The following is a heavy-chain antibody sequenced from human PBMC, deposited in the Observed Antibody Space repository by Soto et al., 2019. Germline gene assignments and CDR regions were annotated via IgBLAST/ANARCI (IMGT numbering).Heavy chain of an antibody. CDR2: IYPGDSDT. CDR3: ARGDYDILTGYYKSYYGMDV. V-gene: IGHV5-51*01. J-gene: IGHJ6*02. Sequence: GESLKISCKGSGYSFTSSWIGWVRQMPGKGLEWMGIIYPGDSDTRYGPSFQGQVTISADKSISTAYLQWNSLKASDTAIYYCARGDYDILTGYYKSYYGMDVWGQGTTVTVSS. CDR1: GYSFTSSW. D-gene: IGHD3-9*01.